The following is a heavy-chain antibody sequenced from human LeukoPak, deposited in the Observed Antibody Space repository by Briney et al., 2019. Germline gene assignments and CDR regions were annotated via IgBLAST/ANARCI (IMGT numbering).Heavy chain of an antibody. V-gene: IGHV1-2*02. CDR1: GYTFTGYY. J-gene: IGHJ4*02. CDR2: INPNSGDT. D-gene: IGHD3-10*01. CDR3: ARDGSLDY. Sequence: ASVKVSCKASGYTFTGYYMHWVRQAPGQGLEWMGWINPNSGDTNSAQKFQGRVTMTRDTSISTAYMELSRLRSDDTAVYHCARDGSLDYWGQGTLVTVSS.